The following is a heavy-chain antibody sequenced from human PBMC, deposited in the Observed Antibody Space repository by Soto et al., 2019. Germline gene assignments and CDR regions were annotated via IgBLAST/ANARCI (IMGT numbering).Heavy chain of an antibody. CDR2: IYYSGST. Sequence: LSLTCTVSGGSISSSSYYWGWIRQPPGKGLEWIGSIYYSGSTYYNPSLKSRVTISVDTSKNQFSLKLSSVTAADTAVYYCARHRDDSGSYFDYWGQGTLVTVSS. CDR1: GGSISSSSYY. J-gene: IGHJ4*02. CDR3: ARHRDDSGSYFDY. V-gene: IGHV4-39*01. D-gene: IGHD1-26*01.